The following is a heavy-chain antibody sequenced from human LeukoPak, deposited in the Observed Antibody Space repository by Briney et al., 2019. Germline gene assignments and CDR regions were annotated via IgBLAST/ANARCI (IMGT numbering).Heavy chain of an antibody. CDR3: ARSGAPLYYYYMDV. V-gene: IGHV7-4-1*02. D-gene: IGHD3-10*01. Sequence: ASVKVSCKASGYTFSSYVMNWVRQAPGQGLEWMGWIKTNTGNPTYAQGFTGRFVFSLDTSVSTAYLQISSLKAEDTAVYYCARSGAPLYYYYMDVWGKGTTVTVSS. CDR1: GYTFSSYV. J-gene: IGHJ6*03. CDR2: IKTNTGNP.